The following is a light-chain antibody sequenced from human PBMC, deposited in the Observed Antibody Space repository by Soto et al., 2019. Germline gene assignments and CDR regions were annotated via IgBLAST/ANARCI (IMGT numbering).Light chain of an antibody. V-gene: IGKV1-39*01. CDR1: QIINNY. J-gene: IGKJ4*01. Sequence: DIQMTQSPSSLSVSVGDRVTITCRASQIINNYLNWYQQKPGTAPKLLIYGASSLQSGVPSRFSGSGSGTDFTLTITSLQPEDIATYYCQQSYSNLSFGGGTKVEIK. CDR3: QQSYSNLS. CDR2: GAS.